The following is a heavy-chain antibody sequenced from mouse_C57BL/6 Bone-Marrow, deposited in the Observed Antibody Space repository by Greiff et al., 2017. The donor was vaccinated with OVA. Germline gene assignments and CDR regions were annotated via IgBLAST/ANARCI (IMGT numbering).Heavy chain of an antibody. CDR2: IHPNSGST. V-gene: IGHV1-64*01. Sequence: VQLQQSGAELVKPGASVKLSCKASGYTFTSYWMHWVKQRPGQGLEWIGMIHPNSGSTNYNEKFKSKATLTVDKSSSTAYMQLSSLTSEDSAVYYCARHFYWYFDVWGTGTTVTVSS. J-gene: IGHJ1*03. CDR3: ARHFYWYFDV. CDR1: GYTFTSYW.